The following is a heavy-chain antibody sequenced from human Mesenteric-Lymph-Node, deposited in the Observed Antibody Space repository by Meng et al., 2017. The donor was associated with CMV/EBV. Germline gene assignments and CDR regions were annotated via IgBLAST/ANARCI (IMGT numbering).Heavy chain of an antibody. CDR2: IYHSGST. J-gene: IGHJ4*02. CDR3: ARVMRDVVVVPAAYSRGRYYFDY. D-gene: IGHD2-2*01. V-gene: IGHV4-34*01. CDR1: GGSFSGYY. Sequence: SETLSLTCAVYGGSFSGYYWSWIRQPPGKGLEWIGSIYHSGSTYYNPSLKSRVTISVDTSKNQFSLKLSSVTAADTAVYYCARVMRDVVVVPAAYSRGRYYFDYWGQGTLVTVSS.